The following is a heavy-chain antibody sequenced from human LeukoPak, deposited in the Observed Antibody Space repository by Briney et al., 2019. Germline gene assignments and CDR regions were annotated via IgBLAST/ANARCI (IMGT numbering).Heavy chain of an antibody. J-gene: IGHJ6*03. CDR2: IYHSGST. CDR3: ARAQTDYDSSGYEFDYYYYYMDV. D-gene: IGHD3-22*01. V-gene: IGHV4-30-2*02. CDR1: GGSISSGGYY. Sequence: KASETLSLTCTVAGGSISSGGYYWSWIRQPPGKGLEWSGYIYHSGSTYYNPSLKSRVTISVDRSKNQFSLKLSSVTAADTAVYYCARAQTDYDSSGYEFDYYYYYMDVWGKGTTVTVSS.